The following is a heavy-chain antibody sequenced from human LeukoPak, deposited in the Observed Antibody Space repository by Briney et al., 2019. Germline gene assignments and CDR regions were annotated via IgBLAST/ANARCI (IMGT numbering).Heavy chain of an antibody. J-gene: IGHJ4*02. CDR1: GYTFTDYY. V-gene: IGHV1-2*02. CDR3: ARTYGDLYYFDY. CDR2: INPNSGGT. Sequence: ASVKVSCKASGYTFTDYYMHWVRQAPGQGLEWMGWINPNSGGTNYAQKFQGRVTMTRDTSISTAYMELSRLRSDGTAMYYCARTYGDLYYFDYWGQGTLVTVSS. D-gene: IGHD4-17*01.